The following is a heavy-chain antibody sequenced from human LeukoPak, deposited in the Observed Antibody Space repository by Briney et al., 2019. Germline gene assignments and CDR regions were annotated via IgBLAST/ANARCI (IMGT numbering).Heavy chain of an antibody. Sequence: GGSLRLSCAASGFTFGSSCMRWVRQDPGKGLVWVSCISSDGTSTNYADSVKGRFTISRDNPKNTVYLQMNSLRAEDTAVYYCARDVGSSLHSWGQGTLVIVSS. V-gene: IGHV3-74*01. D-gene: IGHD2-2*01. CDR1: GFTFGSSC. CDR3: ARDVGSSLHS. J-gene: IGHJ4*02. CDR2: ISSDGTST.